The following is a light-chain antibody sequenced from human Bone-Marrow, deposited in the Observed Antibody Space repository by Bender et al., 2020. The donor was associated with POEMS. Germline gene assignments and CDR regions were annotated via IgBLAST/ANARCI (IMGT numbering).Light chain of an antibody. CDR2: DNY. Sequence: QSVLTQPPSVSAAPGQEVTISCSGINSNIGNNYVSWYQQLPGTAPKLLIYDNYKRPSGIPDRFSGSKSGTSASLAITGLRAEDEADYYCQSYDSRLSGSGVFGGGTKLTVL. V-gene: IGLV1-51*01. J-gene: IGLJ3*02. CDR3: QSYDSRLSGSGV. CDR1: NSNIGNNY.